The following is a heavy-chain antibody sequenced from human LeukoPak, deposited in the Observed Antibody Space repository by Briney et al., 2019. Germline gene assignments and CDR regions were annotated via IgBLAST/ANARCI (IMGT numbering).Heavy chain of an antibody. CDR2: INPNSGGT. Sequence: ASVKVSCKASGYTFTAYYMFWVRQAPGQGLEWMGWINPNSGGTNYAPKFQGRVTMTRDTSISTAYMELSGLTSDDTAVYFCATYYSDTSARDWGQGTLVTVSS. CDR3: ATYYSDTSARD. J-gene: IGHJ4*02. D-gene: IGHD3-22*01. V-gene: IGHV1-2*02. CDR1: GYTFTAYY.